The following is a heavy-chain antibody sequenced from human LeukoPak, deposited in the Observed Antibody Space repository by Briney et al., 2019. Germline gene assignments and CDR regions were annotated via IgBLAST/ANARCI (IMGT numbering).Heavy chain of an antibody. D-gene: IGHD3-16*02. CDR1: GFTFSSYA. Sequence: GGSLRLSCAASGFTFSSYAMSWVRQAPGKGLEWVSAISGSGGSTYYADSVKGRFTISRDNSKNTLCLQMNSLRAEDTAVYYCAKEFEQDYDYVWGSYPLDYWGQGTLVTVSS. CDR3: AKEFEQDYDYVWGSYPLDY. V-gene: IGHV3-23*01. CDR2: ISGSGGST. J-gene: IGHJ4*02.